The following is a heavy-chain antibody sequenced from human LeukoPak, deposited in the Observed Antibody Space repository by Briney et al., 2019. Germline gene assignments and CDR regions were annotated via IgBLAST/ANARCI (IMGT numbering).Heavy chain of an antibody. CDR1: GFTFDDYA. Sequence: GGSLRLSCAASGFTFDDYAMHWVRHVPGKGLEWVSGISWNGDRIGYGDSVKGRFTISRDNAKNSLYLQMSSLRAEDMALYYCTKAQTRLITFPDVFDYWGQRTLVTVSS. CDR2: ISWNGDRI. CDR3: TKAQTRLITFPDVFDY. V-gene: IGHV3-9*03. J-gene: IGHJ4*02. D-gene: IGHD3-16*01.